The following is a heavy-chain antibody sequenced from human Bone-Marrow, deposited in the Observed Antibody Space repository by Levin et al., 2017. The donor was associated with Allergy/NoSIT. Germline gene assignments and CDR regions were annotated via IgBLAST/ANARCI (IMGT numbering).Heavy chain of an antibody. CDR3: ARDHDLWSGYYPHSYGMDV. CDR2: IGRNAGTI. CDR1: GFTFSDYH. V-gene: IGHV3-11*01. Sequence: GESLKISCAASGFTFSDYHMSWIRQAPGKGLEWVSYIGRNAGTIYYADSVKGRFTISRDNAKNSLYLQMNSLRAEDTAMYYCARDHDLWSGYYPHSYGMDVWGQGTTVTVSS. J-gene: IGHJ6*02. D-gene: IGHD3-3*01.